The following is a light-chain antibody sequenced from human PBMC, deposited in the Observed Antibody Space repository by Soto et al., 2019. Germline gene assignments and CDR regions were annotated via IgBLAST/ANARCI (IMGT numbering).Light chain of an antibody. CDR2: DAS. Sequence: EIVLTQSPATLSLSPGERATLSCRASQSVSSYLAWYQQKPGQAPRLLIYDASNRATGIPARFSGSGSATDFTLTISSLEPKDVAVYYCQQRSNWPLMYTFGQGTNLEIK. J-gene: IGKJ2*01. V-gene: IGKV3-11*01. CDR3: QQRSNWPLMYT. CDR1: QSVSSY.